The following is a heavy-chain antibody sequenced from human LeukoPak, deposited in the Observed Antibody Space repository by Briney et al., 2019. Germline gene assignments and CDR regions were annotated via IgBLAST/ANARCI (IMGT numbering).Heavy chain of an antibody. CDR2: ISGSGGST. CDR1: GFTFGTYD. D-gene: IGHD6-19*01. CDR3: AKDLDQLWLWDY. V-gene: IGHV3-23*01. J-gene: IGHJ4*02. Sequence: GGSLILSCAASGFTFGTYDMSWVRQAPGKGLEWVSGISGSGGSTYYAVSVKGRFTISRDNSKNTLYLQMNSLRAEDTAVYYCAKDLDQLWLWDYWGQGTLVTVSS.